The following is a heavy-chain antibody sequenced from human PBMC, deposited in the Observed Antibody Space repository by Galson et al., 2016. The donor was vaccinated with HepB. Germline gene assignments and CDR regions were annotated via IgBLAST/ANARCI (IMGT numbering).Heavy chain of an antibody. CDR2: ISLSSGYL. CDR3: ARDLWFGDSNWFDP. D-gene: IGHD3-10*01. V-gene: IGHV1-18*01. J-gene: IGHJ5*02. CDR1: GYPFSNYG. Sequence: SCKASGYPFSNYGITWVRQAPGQGLEWMGSISLSSGYLSYAQKFQGRVTITTDKSTTTAYMELRSLRSDDTAVYYCARDLWFGDSNWFDPWGQGTLVTVSS.